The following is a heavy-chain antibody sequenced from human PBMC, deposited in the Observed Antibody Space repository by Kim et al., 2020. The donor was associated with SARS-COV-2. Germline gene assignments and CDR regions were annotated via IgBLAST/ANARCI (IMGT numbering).Heavy chain of an antibody. CDR2: IRSKANSYAT. Sequence: GGSLRLSCAASGFSFSDSAMHWVRQASGKGLEWVGRIRSKANSYATTYAASVKGRFTISRDDSKNAAYLQMNSLKTEDTAVYYCARALTIHYASGTSYWGQGTLVTVSS. D-gene: IGHD3-10*01. J-gene: IGHJ4*02. CDR1: GFSFSDSA. CDR3: ARALTIHYASGTSY. V-gene: IGHV3-73*01.